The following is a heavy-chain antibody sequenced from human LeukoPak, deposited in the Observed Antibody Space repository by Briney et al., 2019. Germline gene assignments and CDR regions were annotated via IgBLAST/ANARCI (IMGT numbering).Heavy chain of an antibody. CDR1: GFTFSSHG. Sequence: GRSLRLSCATSGFTFSSHGTHWVRQAPGKGLEWVADIWYDGSKTYYADSVKGRFTISRDYSKNTLYLQMNNLRAEDTAVYYCAKDLSYGSPWFDPWGQGTLVTVSS. J-gene: IGHJ5*02. CDR3: AKDLSYGSPWFDP. CDR2: IWYDGSKT. V-gene: IGHV3-33*06. D-gene: IGHD3-10*01.